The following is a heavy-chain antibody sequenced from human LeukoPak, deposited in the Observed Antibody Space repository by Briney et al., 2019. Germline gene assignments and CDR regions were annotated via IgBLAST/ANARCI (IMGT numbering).Heavy chain of an antibody. V-gene: IGHV3-33*01. J-gene: IGHJ5*02. Sequence: GRSLRLSCAASGFTFSSSGMHWVRQAPGKGLEWVAVIWSDGSNKYYADSVKGRFTISRDNSKNTLYLQMNSLRAEDTAVYYCARETGGSYYRYNWFDPWGQGTLVTVSS. CDR3: ARETGGSYYRYNWFDP. CDR1: GFTFSSSG. D-gene: IGHD1-14*01. CDR2: IWSDGSNK.